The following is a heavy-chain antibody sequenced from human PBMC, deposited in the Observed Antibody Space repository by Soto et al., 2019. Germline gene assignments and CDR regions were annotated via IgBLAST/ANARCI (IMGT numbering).Heavy chain of an antibody. CDR2: IYYSGST. J-gene: IGHJ4*02. D-gene: IGHD3-22*01. CDR1: GGSISSGGYY. Sequence: LSLTCTVSGGSISSGGYYWSWIRQHPGKGLEWIGYIYYSGSTYYNPSLKSRVTISVDTSKNQFSLKLSSVTAADTAVYYCAMGGDYYDSSGYPQGFDYWGQGTLVTVSS. V-gene: IGHV4-31*03. CDR3: AMGGDYYDSSGYPQGFDY.